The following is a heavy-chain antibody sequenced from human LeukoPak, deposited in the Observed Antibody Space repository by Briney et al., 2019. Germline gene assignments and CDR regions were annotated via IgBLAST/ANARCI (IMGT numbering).Heavy chain of an antibody. J-gene: IGHJ5*02. CDR2: IYTSGSP. CDR1: GDSISSHY. Sequence: SETLSLTCAVSGDSISSHYWSWIRQAPGKGLEWIGYIYTSGSPNYNPSLKSRVTISVDTSKNQFSLKLSSVTAADTAVYYCASTRRDGYNLNNWFDPWGQGTLVTVSS. V-gene: IGHV4-4*09. D-gene: IGHD5-24*01. CDR3: ASTRRDGYNLNNWFDP.